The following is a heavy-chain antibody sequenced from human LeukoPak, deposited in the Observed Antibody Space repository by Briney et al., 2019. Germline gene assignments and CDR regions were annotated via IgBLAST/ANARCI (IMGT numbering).Heavy chain of an antibody. CDR3: ARGLYYDLLTGYTSYYMDV. Sequence: PGGSLRLSCAASGFTFSSYAMSWVRQAPGKGLEWVSAISGRGATTYYADSVKGRFTISRDNSKNTLYLQMNSLRAEDTAVYYCARGLYYDLLTGYTSYYMDVWGKGTTVTVSS. J-gene: IGHJ6*04. D-gene: IGHD3-9*01. CDR2: ISGRGATT. V-gene: IGHV3-23*01. CDR1: GFTFSSYA.